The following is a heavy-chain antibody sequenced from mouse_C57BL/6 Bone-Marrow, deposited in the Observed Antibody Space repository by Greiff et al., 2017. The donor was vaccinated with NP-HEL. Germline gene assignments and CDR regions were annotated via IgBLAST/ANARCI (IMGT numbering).Heavy chain of an antibody. D-gene: IGHD1-1*01. CDR3: ARRTTVVAREAMDY. CDR2: INPYNGGT. Sequence: VQLQQSGPVLVKPGASVKMSCKASGYTFTDYYMNWVKQSHGKSLEWIGVINPYNGGTSYNQKFKGKATLTVDKSSSTAYMELNSLTSEDSAVYYCARRTTVVAREAMDYWGQGTSVTVSS. J-gene: IGHJ4*01. CDR1: GYTFTDYY. V-gene: IGHV1-19*01.